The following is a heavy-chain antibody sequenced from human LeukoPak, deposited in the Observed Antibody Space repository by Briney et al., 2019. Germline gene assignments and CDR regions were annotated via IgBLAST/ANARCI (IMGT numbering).Heavy chain of an antibody. J-gene: IGHJ6*02. CDR2: ISGSGSTT. CDR1: GFTFSSYA. CDR3: AKDKEIVVVTAIHLYYYGMDV. D-gene: IGHD2-21*02. V-gene: IGHV3-23*01. Sequence: GGSLRLSCAASGFTFSSYAMTWVRQAPGKGLEWVSAISGSGSTTYYADSVKGRFTISRDNSKNTLYLQMNSLRAEDTAVYYCAKDKEIVVVTAIHLYYYGMDVWGQGTTVTVSS.